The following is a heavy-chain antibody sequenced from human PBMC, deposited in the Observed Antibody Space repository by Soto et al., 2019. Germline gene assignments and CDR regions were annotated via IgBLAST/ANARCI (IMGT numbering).Heavy chain of an antibody. Sequence: VQLVESGGGVVQPGRSLRLSCAASGFTFTSYGMHWVRQTPGKGLEWVAAISSDGANKHYADSVKGRFAISGDNSRNTVYLQMNSLRAEDTAVYYCARDLSGSWAVDYWGQGTLVTVSS. CDR1: GFTFTSYG. CDR2: ISSDGANK. J-gene: IGHJ4*02. V-gene: IGHV3-30*03. D-gene: IGHD1-26*01. CDR3: ARDLSGSWAVDY.